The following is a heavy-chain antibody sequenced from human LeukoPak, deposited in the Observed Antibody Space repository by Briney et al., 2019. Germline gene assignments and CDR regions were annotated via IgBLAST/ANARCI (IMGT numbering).Heavy chain of an antibody. J-gene: IGHJ5*02. D-gene: IGHD2-2*02. Sequence: PGGSLRLSCAASGFTISNYNMDWVRQAPGEGLEWISYISTSGIIYYADSVRGRFTISRDNAKNSLYLQMNSLTAADTAMYFCAKASVAIPQYCNSWGQGTLVTVSS. CDR1: GFTISNYN. CDR3: AKASVAIPQYCNS. CDR2: ISTSGII. V-gene: IGHV3-48*01.